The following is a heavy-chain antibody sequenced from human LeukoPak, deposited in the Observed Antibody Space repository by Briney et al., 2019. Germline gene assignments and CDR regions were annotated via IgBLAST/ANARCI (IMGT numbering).Heavy chain of an antibody. Sequence: SETLSLTCTVTGGSISNFFWSWIRQPPARGLEWIGYIFYSGSAHYNPSLKSRVTISVDTSKNQCSLRLTSVTAADTAVYYCARGNGWYYPWGQGTLVTVSS. J-gene: IGHJ5*02. D-gene: IGHD6-19*01. CDR3: ARGNGWYYP. V-gene: IGHV4-59*08. CDR1: GGSISNFF. CDR2: IFYSGSA.